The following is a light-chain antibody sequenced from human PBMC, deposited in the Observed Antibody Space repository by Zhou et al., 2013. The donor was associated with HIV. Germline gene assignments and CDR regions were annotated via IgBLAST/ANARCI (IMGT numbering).Light chain of an antibody. CDR2: GAS. Sequence: EIVMTQSPATLSVSPGERATLSCRAGQSVSSNLAWYQQKPGQAPSLLIYGASTRATGIPARFSGSGSGTEFTLTISSLQSEDFAVYYCQQYNNWPPYTFGQGTKLEIK. CDR1: QSVSSN. CDR3: QQYNNWPPYT. V-gene: IGKV3-15*01. J-gene: IGKJ2*01.